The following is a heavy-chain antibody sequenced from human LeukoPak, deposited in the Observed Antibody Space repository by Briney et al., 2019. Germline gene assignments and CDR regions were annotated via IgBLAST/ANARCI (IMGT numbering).Heavy chain of an antibody. D-gene: IGHD3-10*01. CDR3: ARGKKGVYYGSGSQTIFDY. CDR1: GFTFSSYS. V-gene: IGHV3-21*01. Sequence: GGSLRLSCTASGFTFSSYSMNWVRQAPGKGLEWVSSISSSSSYIYYADSVKGRFTISRDKAKNSLYLQMNSLRAEDTAVYYCARGKKGVYYGSGSQTIFDYWGQGTLVTVSS. CDR2: ISSSSSYI. J-gene: IGHJ4*02.